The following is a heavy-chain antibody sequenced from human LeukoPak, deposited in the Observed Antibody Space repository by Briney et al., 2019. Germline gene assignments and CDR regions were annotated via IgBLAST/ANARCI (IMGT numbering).Heavy chain of an antibody. CDR3: ARGRFTYSYDTTGYFLDY. D-gene: IGHD3-22*01. V-gene: IGHV4-34*01. Sequence: SETLSLTCAVYGGSFSGYYWSWIHQPPGKGLEWIGEINHSGRTNYNPSLKSRITISVDTSKSQFSLKLSSVTAADTAVFCCARGRFTYSYDTTGYFLDYWGQGALVTVSS. CDR1: GGSFSGYY. J-gene: IGHJ4*02. CDR2: INHSGRT.